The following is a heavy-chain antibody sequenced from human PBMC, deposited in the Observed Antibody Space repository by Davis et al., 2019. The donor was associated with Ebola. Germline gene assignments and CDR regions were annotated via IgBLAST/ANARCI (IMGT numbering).Heavy chain of an antibody. Sequence: AASVKVSCKASEYTFTSYAMHWVRQAPGQRPEWMGWINPANGNTKYSQKFQGRVTITRDTSASTAYMELSSLRLEDTAVYYCARASVGPWGQGTLVTVSS. D-gene: IGHD1-26*01. CDR1: EYTFTSYA. CDR2: INPANGNT. J-gene: IGHJ5*02. V-gene: IGHV1-3*01. CDR3: ARASVGP.